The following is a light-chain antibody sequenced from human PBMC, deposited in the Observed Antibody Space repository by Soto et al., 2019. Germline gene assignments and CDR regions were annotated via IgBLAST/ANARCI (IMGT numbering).Light chain of an antibody. J-gene: IGKJ1*01. V-gene: IGKV3-15*01. CDR3: QQYNNRPRT. CDR1: QSVSIL. Sequence: EILITQLPTTLSVSPGQRATLSCRASQSVSILLAWHQQPPGPATRLIIRGATTRATSIHAWCSGSGCAAEFLPTISRLQAEDVVVYCWQQYNNRPRTFGQGTKVDIK. CDR2: GAT.